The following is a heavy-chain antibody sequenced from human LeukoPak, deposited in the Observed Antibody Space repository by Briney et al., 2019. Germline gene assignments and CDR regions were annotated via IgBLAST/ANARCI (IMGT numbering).Heavy chain of an antibody. V-gene: IGHV1-69*13. Sequence: ASVKVSCKSSGGTFSSYTLSWMRQAPGQGLEWMGGIIPIFGTANYAQKFQGRVTITADEDTSIAYMEMSSLRSEDTVVYYCASAGGYKLPHDYWGQGTLVTVSS. CDR2: IIPIFGTA. CDR3: ASAGGYKLPHDY. CDR1: GGTFSSYT. J-gene: IGHJ4*02. D-gene: IGHD2-2*01.